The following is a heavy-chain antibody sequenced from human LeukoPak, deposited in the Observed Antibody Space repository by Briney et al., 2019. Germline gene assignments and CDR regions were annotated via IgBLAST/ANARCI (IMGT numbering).Heavy chain of an antibody. V-gene: IGHV3-21*01. CDR2: ISGSGNYI. J-gene: IGHJ6*02. D-gene: IGHD3-16*01. CDR3: AGGEKHYYHGMDV. Sequence: PGGSLRLSCAASGFIFSSYSMNWVRQAPGKGLEWVSSISGSGNYIYYADSVKGRYTISRDNAKNSLYLQMNSLRAEDTAVYYCAGGEKHYYHGMDVWGQGTTVTVSS. CDR1: GFIFSSYS.